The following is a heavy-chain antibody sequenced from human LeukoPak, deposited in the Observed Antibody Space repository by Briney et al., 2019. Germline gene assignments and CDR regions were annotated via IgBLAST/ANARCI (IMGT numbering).Heavy chain of an antibody. J-gene: IGHJ5*02. CDR2: IKYDGSEK. Sequence: PGGSLRLFCTASGFIFSSYWMSWVRQAPGKGLEWVANIKYDGSEKYYVDSVKGRFTISRDNAKNSLFLQMNSLRAEDTAVYYCAREPPRERWFDTWGQGSLVTVYS. CDR1: GFIFSSYW. V-gene: IGHV3-7*03. D-gene: IGHD1-1*01. CDR3: AREPPRERWFDT.